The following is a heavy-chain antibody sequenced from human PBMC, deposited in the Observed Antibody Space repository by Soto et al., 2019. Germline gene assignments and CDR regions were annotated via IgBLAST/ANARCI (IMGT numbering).Heavy chain of an antibody. CDR2: INSDGSST. CDR1: GFTFSSYG. CDR3: ARDYDSGYDFFVS. D-gene: IGHD3-3*01. Sequence: GGSLRLSCAASGFTFSSYGMHWVRQAPGKGLVWVSRINSDGSSTSYADSVKGRFTISRDNAKNTLYLQMNSLRAEDTAVYYCARDYDSGYDFFVSWGQGTLVTVSS. J-gene: IGHJ5*01. V-gene: IGHV3-74*01.